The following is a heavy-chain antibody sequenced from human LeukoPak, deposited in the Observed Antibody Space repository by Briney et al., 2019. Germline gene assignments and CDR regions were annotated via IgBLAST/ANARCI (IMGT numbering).Heavy chain of an antibody. CDR3: ARYVVVTAKYYFDY. Sequence: SETLSLTCTVSGGSISSSSYYWGWIRQPPGKGLEWIGSIYYSGSTNYNPSLMSRVTISVDTSKNQFSLKLSSVTAADTAVYYCARYVVVTAKYYFDYWGQGTLVTVSS. V-gene: IGHV4-39*01. CDR2: IYYSGST. D-gene: IGHD2-21*02. CDR1: GGSISSSSYY. J-gene: IGHJ4*02.